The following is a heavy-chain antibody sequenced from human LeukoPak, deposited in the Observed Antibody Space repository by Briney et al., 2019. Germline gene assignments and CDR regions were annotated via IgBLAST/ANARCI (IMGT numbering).Heavy chain of an antibody. J-gene: IGHJ4*02. CDR1: LEILSSNIAA. CDR3: SIGQFYFDY. V-gene: IGHV6-1*01. Sequence: LRTLSLSCAISLEILSSNIAACRWIRHSPSSGLEWLGRTYYRSKWYNDYAESVKSRITINPDTSKNQFSLQLNAVTPEDTDVYKCSIGQFYFDYWGQGTLVTVSS. CDR2: TYYRSKWYN.